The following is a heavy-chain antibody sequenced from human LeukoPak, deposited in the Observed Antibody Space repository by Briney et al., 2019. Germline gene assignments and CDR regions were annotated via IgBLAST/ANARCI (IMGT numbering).Heavy chain of an antibody. J-gene: IGHJ4*02. CDR2: LVYDARS. Sequence: GTSLRLSCAASGFPFSSYGMHWVRQAPGKGLEWVARLVYDARSDYANSVKGRFSITRDDAKNTLFLDMSNLRVEDTALYYCARDLSAAFDFWGQGVLVTVSS. D-gene: IGHD6-19*01. V-gene: IGHV3-33*01. CDR3: ARDLSAAFDF. CDR1: GFPFSSYG.